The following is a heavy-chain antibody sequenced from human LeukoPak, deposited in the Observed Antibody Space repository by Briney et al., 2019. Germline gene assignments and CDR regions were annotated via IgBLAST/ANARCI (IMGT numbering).Heavy chain of an antibody. Sequence: GGSLRLSCAASGFTFSSYGMHWVRQAPGKGLEWVAVIWYDGSNKYYADSVKGRFTISRDNSENTLYLQMNSLRAEDTAVYYCARRGSSTSWWVYYMDVWGKGTTVTVSS. CDR1: GFTFSSYG. CDR3: ARRGSSTSWWVYYMDV. D-gene: IGHD2-2*01. J-gene: IGHJ6*03. CDR2: IWYDGSNK. V-gene: IGHV3-33*01.